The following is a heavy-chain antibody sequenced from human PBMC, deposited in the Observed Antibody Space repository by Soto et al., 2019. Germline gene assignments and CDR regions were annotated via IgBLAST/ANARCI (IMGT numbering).Heavy chain of an antibody. CDR2: INHSGST. Sequence: QVQLQQWGAGLLKPSETLSLTCAVYGGSFSGYYWSWIRQPPGKGLEWIGEINHSGSTNYNPSLTSRVTISVDTSKNQFSLKLSSVTAADTAVYYCARDPKLTTKAFDYWGQGTLVTVSS. CDR3: ARDPKLTTKAFDY. V-gene: IGHV4-34*01. CDR1: GGSFSGYY. J-gene: IGHJ4*02. D-gene: IGHD1-1*01.